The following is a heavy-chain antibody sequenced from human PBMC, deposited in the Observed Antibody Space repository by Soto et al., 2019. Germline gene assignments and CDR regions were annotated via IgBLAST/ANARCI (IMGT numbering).Heavy chain of an antibody. CDR1: GDSITSDTSS. CDR3: AREVGRRFDL. J-gene: IGHJ4*02. V-gene: IGHV4-31*03. CDR2: VYKTGNT. Sequence: QVQLQESGPGLVKPAQTLSLTCTVSGDSITSDTSSWTWIRQPPGKGLEWIGYVYKTGNTFYNPSLRSRLTMSGDTSKNQFSLRLTSVTAADTAVYYCAREVGRRFDLWGQGTQVTVSS. D-gene: IGHD1-26*01.